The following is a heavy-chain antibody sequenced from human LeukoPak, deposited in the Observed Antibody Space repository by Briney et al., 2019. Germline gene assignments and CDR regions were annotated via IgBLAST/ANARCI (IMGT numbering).Heavy chain of an antibody. J-gene: IGHJ4*02. V-gene: IGHV3-48*01. D-gene: IGHD3-10*01. Sequence: PSGGSLRLSCAASGFTFSSYSMNWVRQAPGKGLEWVSYISSSSSTIYYADSVKGRFTISRDNAKNSLYLQMNSLRAEDTAVYYCARSRITMVRGVRGYYFDYWGQGTLVTVSS. CDR2: ISSSSSTI. CDR1: GFTFSSYS. CDR3: ARSRITMVRGVRGYYFDY.